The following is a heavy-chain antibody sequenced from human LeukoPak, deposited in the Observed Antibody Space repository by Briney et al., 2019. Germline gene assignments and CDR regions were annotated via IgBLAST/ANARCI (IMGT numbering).Heavy chain of an antibody. CDR3: ARGGMVYSISPYYMDV. Sequence: GGSLRLSCAASGFTFSSYAMHWVRQAPGKGLEWVAVISYDGSNEYHADSMKGRFTTSRDNSRNTLYLQMNSLRAEDTAVYYCARGGMVYSISPYYMDVWGKGTTVTVSS. V-gene: IGHV3-30*04. J-gene: IGHJ6*03. CDR2: ISYDGSNE. D-gene: IGHD2-8*01. CDR1: GFTFSSYA.